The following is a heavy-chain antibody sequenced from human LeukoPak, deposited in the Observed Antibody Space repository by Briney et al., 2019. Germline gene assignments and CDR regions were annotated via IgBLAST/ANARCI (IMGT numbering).Heavy chain of an antibody. V-gene: IGHV1-69*05. CDR3: ARILQGGYDFGY. CDR1: GGTFSSYA. Sequence: GASVKVSCKASGGTFSSYAISWVRQAPGQGLEWMGRIIPIFGTANYAQKFQGRVTMTTDTSTSTAYMELRSLRSDDTAVYYCARILQGGYDFGYWGQGTLVTVSS. CDR2: IIPIFGTA. D-gene: IGHD5-12*01. J-gene: IGHJ4*02.